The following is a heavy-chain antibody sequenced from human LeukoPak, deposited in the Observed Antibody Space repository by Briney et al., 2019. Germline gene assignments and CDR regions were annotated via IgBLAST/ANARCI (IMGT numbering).Heavy chain of an antibody. J-gene: IGHJ4*02. CDR3: ARVRKGTVTTTRGYYFDY. CDR2: TYYRANT. D-gene: IGHD4-17*01. Sequence: SETLSLTCSVSGSSIDSSSYYWGWFRQPPGKGLEWIGTTYYRANTYYSPSFRSRVSISVDTSKRQFSLRLTSVTAADTAIYYCARVRKGTVTTTRGYYFDYWGQGTLVTVSS. CDR1: GSSIDSSSYY. V-gene: IGHV4-39*07.